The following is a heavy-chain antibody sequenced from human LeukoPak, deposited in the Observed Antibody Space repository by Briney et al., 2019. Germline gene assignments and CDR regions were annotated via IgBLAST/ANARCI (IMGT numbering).Heavy chain of an antibody. CDR1: GFTFSSYS. CDR2: ISSSSSYI. CDR3: ARDLSTSAAENDY. Sequence: GGSLRLSCAASGFTFSSYSMNWVRQAPGKGLEWVSSISSSSSYIYYADSVKGRFTISRDNAKNSLYLQMNSLRAEDTAVYYCARDLSTSAAENDYWGQGTLVTVSS. J-gene: IGHJ4*02. D-gene: IGHD6-13*01. V-gene: IGHV3-21*01.